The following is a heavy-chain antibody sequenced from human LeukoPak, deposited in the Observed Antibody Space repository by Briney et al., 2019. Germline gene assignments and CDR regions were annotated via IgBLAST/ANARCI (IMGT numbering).Heavy chain of an antibody. CDR3: ARDALRCSSTSCYGDFDY. Sequence: SVKVSCKASGGTFSSYAISWVRQAPGQGLEWMGGIIPIFGTANYAQKFQGRVTITTDESTSTAYMELSSLRSEDTAVYYCARDALRCSSTSCYGDFDYWGQGTLVTVSS. D-gene: IGHD2-2*01. V-gene: IGHV1-69*05. CDR1: GGTFSSYA. J-gene: IGHJ4*02. CDR2: IIPIFGTA.